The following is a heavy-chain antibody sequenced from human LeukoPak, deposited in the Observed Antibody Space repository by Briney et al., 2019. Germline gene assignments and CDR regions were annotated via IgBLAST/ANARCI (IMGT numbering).Heavy chain of an antibody. V-gene: IGHV4-34*01. Sequence: SETLSLTCAVYGGSFNYYYWTWIRQSPGKGLEWIGEINHSGSTNYSPSLKSRVTMSVDASKNQFSLKLSSVTAADTAVYYCAREVATGVGYYGMDVWGQGTTVTVSS. J-gene: IGHJ6*02. CDR1: GGSFNYYY. CDR3: AREVATGVGYYGMDV. CDR2: INHSGST. D-gene: IGHD1-14*01.